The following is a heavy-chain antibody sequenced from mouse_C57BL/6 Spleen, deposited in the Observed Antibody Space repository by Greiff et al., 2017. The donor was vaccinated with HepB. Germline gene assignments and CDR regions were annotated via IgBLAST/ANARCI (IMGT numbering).Heavy chain of an antibody. V-gene: IGHV2-6-1*01. CDR1: GFSLTSYG. Sequence: VKLVESGPGLVAPSQSLSITCTVSGFSLTSYGVHWVRQPPGKGLEWLVVIWSDGSTTYNSALKSRLSISKDNSKSQVSLKMNSLQTDDTAMYYCARQLDYGSSYWYFDVWGTGTTVTVAS. CDR2: IWSDGST. CDR3: ARQLDYGSSYWYFDV. J-gene: IGHJ1*03. D-gene: IGHD1-1*01.